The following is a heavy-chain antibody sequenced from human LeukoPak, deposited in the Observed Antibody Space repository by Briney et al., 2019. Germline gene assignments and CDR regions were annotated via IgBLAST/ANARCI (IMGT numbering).Heavy chain of an antibody. CDR3: XXXXXXXXXXXIXXI. V-gene: IGHV5-51*01. CDR1: GYSXXSYW. Sequence: GYSXXSYWIGWVRQLPGXGLEWMGIIYPGDSDTKYSPSFQGQVTISADKSISTAYLQWSSLKASDTAVYYXXXXXXXXXXXXIXXIWGQGTXVTVSS. CDR2: IYPGDSDT. J-gene: IGHJ3*02.